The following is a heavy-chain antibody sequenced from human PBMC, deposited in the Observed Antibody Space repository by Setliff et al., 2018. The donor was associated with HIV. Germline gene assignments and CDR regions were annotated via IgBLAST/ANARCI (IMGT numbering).Heavy chain of an antibody. V-gene: IGHV3-49*04. J-gene: IGHJ4*02. CDR3: TRVEWDLQSEY. D-gene: IGHD1-26*01. Sequence: GGSLRLSCRASGFTFGEYAMSWVRQAPGKGLEWVGFIRSKGYGGTTEYAASVKGRFTISRDDSKSIAYLQMNSLRTEDTAVYYCTRVEWDLQSEYWGQGTLVTVSS. CDR1: GFTFGEYA. CDR2: IRSKGYGGTT.